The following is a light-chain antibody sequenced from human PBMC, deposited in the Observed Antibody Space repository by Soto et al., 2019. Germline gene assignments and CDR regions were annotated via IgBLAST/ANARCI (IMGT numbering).Light chain of an antibody. J-gene: IGLJ3*02. V-gene: IGLV2-14*01. CDR3: SSFTTTNTWV. CDR2: EVT. CDR1: SSDVGSYNF. Sequence: QSALTQPASVSGSPGQSITMSCTGTSSDVGSYNFVSWFQLHPGKAPKLMIYEVTNRPSGVSYRFSGSKSGNTASLTISGLQAEDEADDYCSSFTTTNTWVFGGGTK.